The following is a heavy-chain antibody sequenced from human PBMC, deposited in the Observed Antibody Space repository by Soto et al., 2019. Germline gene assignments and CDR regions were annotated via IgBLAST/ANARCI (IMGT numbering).Heavy chain of an antibody. CDR3: AKGQTRDNYYDSSGGFDY. CDR2: ISGSGGST. CDR1: GFTFSSYA. Sequence: GGSLRLSCAASGFTFSSYAMSWVRQAPGKGLEWVSAISGSGGSTYYADSVKGRFTISRDNSKNTLYLQMNSLRAEDTAVYYCAKGQTRDNYYDSSGGFDYWGQGTLVTVSS. J-gene: IGHJ4*02. V-gene: IGHV3-23*01. D-gene: IGHD3-22*01.